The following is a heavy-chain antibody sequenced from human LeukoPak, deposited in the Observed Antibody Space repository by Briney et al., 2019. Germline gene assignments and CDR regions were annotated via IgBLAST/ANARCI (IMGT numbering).Heavy chain of an antibody. Sequence: GGSLRLSCAASGFTFKTHSMNWVRHAPGKGLEWVSSMSGSGDTTEYAASVKGRFTISRDNAKKTLYLEMNSLRVKDTAIYYCAKDHVGIAMIVMVLDSWGQGTLVTVSS. CDR3: AKDHVGIAMIVMVLDS. J-gene: IGHJ4*02. V-gene: IGHV3-23*01. CDR2: MSGSGDTT. CDR1: GFTFKTHS. D-gene: IGHD3-22*01.